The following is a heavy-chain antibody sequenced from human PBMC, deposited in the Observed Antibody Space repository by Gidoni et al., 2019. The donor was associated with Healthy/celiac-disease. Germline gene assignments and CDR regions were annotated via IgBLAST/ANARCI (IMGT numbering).Heavy chain of an antibody. Sequence: EVQLVQSGAEVKKPGGSLKISCKGSGYSVTSYWIGWVRQMPGKGLEWMGIIYPGDSDTRYSPSFQGQVSISAGKSISTAYLQWSSLKAADAAMYYCARLYTGSELPFARDWFDPWGQGTLVTVSS. CDR3: ARLYTGSELPFARDWFDP. D-gene: IGHD1-26*01. J-gene: IGHJ5*02. V-gene: IGHV5-51*01. CDR2: IYPGDSDT. CDR1: GYSVTSYW.